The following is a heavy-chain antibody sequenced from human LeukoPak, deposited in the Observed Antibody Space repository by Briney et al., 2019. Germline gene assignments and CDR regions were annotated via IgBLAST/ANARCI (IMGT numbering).Heavy chain of an antibody. CDR2: ITVYNGNT. Sequence: ASVKVSCKASGYTFSSYGISWVRQAPGQGLEWMGWITVYNGNTNYLQKFQGRVTMTTDTSTSTAYMELRSLRSDDTAVYYCARLVYCDSSGTWFDPWGQGTLVTVSS. CDR1: GYTFSSYG. D-gene: IGHD3-22*01. CDR3: ARLVYCDSSGTWFDP. V-gene: IGHV1-18*01. J-gene: IGHJ5*02.